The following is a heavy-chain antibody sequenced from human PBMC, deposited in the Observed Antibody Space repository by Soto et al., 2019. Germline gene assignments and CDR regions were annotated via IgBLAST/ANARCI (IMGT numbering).Heavy chain of an antibody. V-gene: IGHV1-3*01. J-gene: IGHJ6*02. Sequence: QVQLVQSGAEVKKPGASVKVSCEASGYTFTSYAMHWVRQAPGQRLEWMGWINAGNGNTKYSQKFQGRVTITRDTSASTAYMELSSLRSEDTAVYYCARDCSSTSCYTAGTYGMDVWGQGTTVTVSS. CDR3: ARDCSSTSCYTAGTYGMDV. CDR1: GYTFTSYA. D-gene: IGHD2-2*02. CDR2: INAGNGNT.